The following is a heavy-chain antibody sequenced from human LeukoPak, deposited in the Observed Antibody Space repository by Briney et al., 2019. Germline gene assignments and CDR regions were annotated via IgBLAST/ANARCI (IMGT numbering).Heavy chain of an antibody. V-gene: IGHV3-9*01. D-gene: IGHD2-15*01. CDR2: ISWNSGTI. CDR3: ANDLEDCSGGSCYSPEYFQH. J-gene: IGHJ1*01. Sequence: GGSLRLSCAASGFTFDDFAMHWVRQAPGKGLEWVSGISWNSGTIAYADSVKGRFTISRDNSKNTLYLQMNSLRAEDTAVYYCANDLEDCSGGSCYSPEYFQHWGQGTLVTVSS. CDR1: GFTFDDFA.